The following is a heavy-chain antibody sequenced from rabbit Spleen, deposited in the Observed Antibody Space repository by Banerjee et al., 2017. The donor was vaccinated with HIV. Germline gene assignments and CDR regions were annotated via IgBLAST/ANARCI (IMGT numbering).Heavy chain of an antibody. Sequence: QEQLVESGGGLVKPEGSLTLTCKASGFSFSDRDVMCWVRQAPGKGLQWIACINTYTGKPVYATWAKGRITISRTSSTTVTLRMTNLTAADTATYFCARDLVGVIGWNFYLWGQGTLVTVS. CDR1: GFSFSDRDV. D-gene: IGHD1-1*01. CDR2: INTYTGKP. CDR3: ARDLVGVIGWNFYL. J-gene: IGHJ4*01. V-gene: IGHV1S45*01.